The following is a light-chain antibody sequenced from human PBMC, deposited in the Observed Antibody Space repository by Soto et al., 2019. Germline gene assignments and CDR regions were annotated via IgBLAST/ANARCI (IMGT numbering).Light chain of an antibody. J-gene: IGKJ5*01. CDR1: QSISTW. CDR3: QQGDSFPIT. V-gene: IGKV1-12*01. Sequence: DIQMTQSPSSVSASVGDRVTITCRASQSISTWLGWYLQKPGTVPKLLIYAASSLQSGVPSRFSGSGAGTEFTLIITSLQPEDFGTYYCQQGDSFPITFGQGTRLEIK. CDR2: AAS.